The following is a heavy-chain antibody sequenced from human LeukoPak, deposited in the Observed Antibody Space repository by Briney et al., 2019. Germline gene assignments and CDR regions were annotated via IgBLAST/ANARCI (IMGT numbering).Heavy chain of an antibody. CDR2: ISGSGGST. D-gene: IGHD3-3*01. V-gene: IGHV3-23*01. J-gene: IGHJ4*02. Sequence: GGSLRLSCAASGFTFSSYAMSWVRQAPGKGLEWVSAISGSGGSTYYADSVKGRFTISRDNSKNTLYLQMNSLRAEDTAVYYCAKDTGGGSDYDFWSGYYMSGYFDYWGQGTLVTVSS. CDR1: GFTFSSYA. CDR3: AKDTGGGSDYDFWSGYYMSGYFDY.